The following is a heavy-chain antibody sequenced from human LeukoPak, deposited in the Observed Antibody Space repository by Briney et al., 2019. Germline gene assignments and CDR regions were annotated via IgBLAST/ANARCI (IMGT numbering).Heavy chain of an antibody. CDR3: XXXPDASGIYRPGDY. Sequence: GGSLRPSCAASGFTFSRHWMHWVRQAPGKGLVWVSRINSDGSSTSYAESVKGRFTISRDNANNILFLQMNSLRAEDTAVYYXXXXPDASGIYRPGDYWGQGTLVTVSS. J-gene: IGHJ4*02. CDR1: GFTFSRHW. V-gene: IGHV3-74*01. CDR2: INSDGSST. D-gene: IGHD3-10*01.